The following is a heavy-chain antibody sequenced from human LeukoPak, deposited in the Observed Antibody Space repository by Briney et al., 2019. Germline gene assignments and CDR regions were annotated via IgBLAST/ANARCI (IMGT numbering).Heavy chain of an antibody. V-gene: IGHV1-69*13. J-gene: IGHJ4*02. D-gene: IGHD3-9*01. Sequence: SVKVSCKASGGTFSSYAISWVRQAPGQGLEWMGGIIPIFGTANYAQKFQGRVTITADESTSTAYMELSSLRPEDTAVYYCARDLGERYFDWLHHFDYWGQGTLVTVSS. CDR2: IIPIFGTA. CDR1: GGTFSSYA. CDR3: ARDLGERYFDWLHHFDY.